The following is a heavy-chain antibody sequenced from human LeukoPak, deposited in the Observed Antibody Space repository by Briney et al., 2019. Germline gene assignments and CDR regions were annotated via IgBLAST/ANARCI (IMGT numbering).Heavy chain of an antibody. V-gene: IGHV3-21*01. Sequence: GGSLRLSCAASGFTFSSYSMNWVRQAPGKGLEWVSSISSSSSYIYYADSVKGRFTISRDNAKSPLYLQMNSLRAEDTAVYCCPREGIAARLVGGWFDPWGQGTLVTVSS. CDR2: ISSSSSYI. J-gene: IGHJ5*02. CDR1: GFTFSSYS. D-gene: IGHD6-6*01. CDR3: PREGIAARLVGGWFDP.